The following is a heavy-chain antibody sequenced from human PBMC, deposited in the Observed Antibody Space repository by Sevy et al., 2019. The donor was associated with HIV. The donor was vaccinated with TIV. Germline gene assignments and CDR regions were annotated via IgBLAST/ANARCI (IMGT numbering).Heavy chain of an antibody. V-gene: IGHV3-73*01. D-gene: IGHD6-19*01. Sequence: GGSLRLSCAASGFTFSNYRMNWVRQASGKGLEWVGRIRSKANTYATAYAASVKGRFSISRDDSKNTAYLQMNSLKTEDTAEYYCSRQVVAVAGDYFDYWGQGTLVTVSS. CDR2: IRSKANTYAT. CDR3: SRQVVAVAGDYFDY. J-gene: IGHJ4*02. CDR1: GFTFSNYR.